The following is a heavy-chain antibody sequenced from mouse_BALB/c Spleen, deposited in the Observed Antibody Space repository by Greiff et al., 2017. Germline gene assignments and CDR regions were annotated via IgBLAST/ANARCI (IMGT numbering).Heavy chain of an antibody. CDR1: GFTFSSFG. D-gene: IGHD1-1*01. J-gene: IGHJ4*01. Sequence: EVQLVESGGGLVQPGGSRKLSCAASGFTFSSFGMHWVRQAPEKGLEWVAYISSGSSTIYYADTVKGRFTISRDKPKNTLFLQMTSLRSEDTAMYYCARYGRGAMDYWGQGTSVTVSS. CDR3: ARYGRGAMDY. V-gene: IGHV5-17*02. CDR2: ISSGSSTI.